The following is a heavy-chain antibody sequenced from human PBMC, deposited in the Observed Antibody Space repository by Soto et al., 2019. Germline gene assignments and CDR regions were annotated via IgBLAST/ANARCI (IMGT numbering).Heavy chain of an antibody. CDR3: TTGRMTTVVTDY. V-gene: IGHV3-15*01. D-gene: IGHD4-17*01. Sequence: GGSLRLSCAASGFTFSNAWMSWVRQAPGKGLEWVGRIKSKTDVGTTDYAAPGKGRFTISRDDSKNTLYLQMNSLKTEDTAVYYCTTGRMTTVVTDYWGQGTLVTVSS. CDR2: IKSKTDVGTT. CDR1: GFTFSNAW. J-gene: IGHJ4*02.